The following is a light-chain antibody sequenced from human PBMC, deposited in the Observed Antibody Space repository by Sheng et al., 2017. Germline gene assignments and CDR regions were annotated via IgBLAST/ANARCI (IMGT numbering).Light chain of an antibody. J-gene: IGKJ2*01. Sequence: DIQMTQSPSTLSASVGDRVTITCRASQSIDDWVAWYQQKPGRAPKSLIYKASSLKSGVPSRFSGSGSGTEFTLTIYNLQPDDSATYFCHQYNSYLFTFGQGTKVEI. CDR2: KAS. CDR3: HQYNSYLFT. CDR1: QSIDDW. V-gene: IGKV1-5*03.